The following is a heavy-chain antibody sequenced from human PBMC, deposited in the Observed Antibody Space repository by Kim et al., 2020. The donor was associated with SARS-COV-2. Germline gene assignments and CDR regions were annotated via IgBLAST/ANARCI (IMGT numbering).Heavy chain of an antibody. V-gene: IGHV3-23*01. CDR3: AKATKQGYYFDY. J-gene: IGHJ4*02. Sequence: YYPDSVKGRFTISRDNSKNTLYLQMNSLRAEDTAVYYCAKATKQGYYFDYWGQGTLVTVSS.